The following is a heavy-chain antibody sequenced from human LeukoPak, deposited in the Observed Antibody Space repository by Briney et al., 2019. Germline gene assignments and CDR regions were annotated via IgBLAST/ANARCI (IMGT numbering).Heavy chain of an antibody. J-gene: IGHJ4*02. CDR1: GGSISSGGYY. CDR2: IYYSGST. CDR3: ARGARVRYFDWLPDY. D-gene: IGHD3-9*01. Sequence: SETLSLTCTVSGGSISSGGYYWSWIRQHPGKGLEWIGYIYYSGSTYYNPSLKSRVTISVDTSKNQFSLKLSSVTAADTAVYYCARGARVRYFDWLPDYWGQGTLVTVSS. V-gene: IGHV4-31*03.